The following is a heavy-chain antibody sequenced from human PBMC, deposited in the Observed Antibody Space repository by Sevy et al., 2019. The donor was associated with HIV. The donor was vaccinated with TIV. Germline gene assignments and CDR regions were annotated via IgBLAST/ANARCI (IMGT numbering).Heavy chain of an antibody. Sequence: GGSLRLSCSASGFTFSSYAMHWVRQAPGKGLEYVSAISSNGGSTYYADSVKGRFTISRDNSKNTLYLQMSSLRAEDTAVYYCVMGVVTATLWDAFDIWGQGTMVTVSS. CDR1: GFTFSSYA. J-gene: IGHJ3*02. CDR2: ISSNGGST. D-gene: IGHD2-15*01. CDR3: VMGVVTATLWDAFDI. V-gene: IGHV3-64D*06.